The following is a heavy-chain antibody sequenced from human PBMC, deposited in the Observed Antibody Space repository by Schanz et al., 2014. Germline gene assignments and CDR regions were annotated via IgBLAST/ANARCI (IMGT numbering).Heavy chain of an antibody. J-gene: IGHJ4*02. CDR2: IFTDGRT. CDR1: GFAVDNYY. D-gene: IGHD2-15*01. Sequence: EVQLVASGGGLVQPGGSLRLSCAASGFAVDNYYMSCVRQAPGRGLEWVSIIFTDGRTYYADSVKGRFTISRDSSKNTLFLQMNSLRTEDTAVYYCARLDPYCRSGTCSRAFEFWGQGTLVTVSS. V-gene: IGHV3-66*02. CDR3: ARLDPYCRSGTCSRAFEF.